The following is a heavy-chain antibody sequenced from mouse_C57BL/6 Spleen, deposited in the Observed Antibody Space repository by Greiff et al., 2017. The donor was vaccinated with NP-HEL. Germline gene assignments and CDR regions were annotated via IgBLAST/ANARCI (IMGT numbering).Heavy chain of an antibody. V-gene: IGHV1-50*01. CDR3: ARQGAAQGTAY. D-gene: IGHD3-2*02. Sequence: QVQLQQPGAELVKPGASVKLSCKASGYTFTSYWMQWVKQRPGQGLEWIGEIDPSDSCTNYNQKFKGKATLTVDTSSCTAYMQLSSLTSEDSAVYYCARQGAAQGTAYWGQGTLVTVSA. CDR1: GYTFTSYW. CDR2: IDPSDSCT. J-gene: IGHJ3*01.